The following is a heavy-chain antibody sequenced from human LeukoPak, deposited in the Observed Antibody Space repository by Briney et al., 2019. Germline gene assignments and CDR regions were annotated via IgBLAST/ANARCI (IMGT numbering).Heavy chain of an antibody. J-gene: IGHJ4*02. D-gene: IGHD3-22*01. V-gene: IGHV4-39*07. CDR1: GGPISSSSYY. CDR3: ARSSGYYLNYFDY. Sequence: SETLSLTCTVSGGPISSSSYYWGWIRQPPGKGLEWLGSRYHTGSNYYNPSLKSRLTISVETSKNQISLKMSSVTAADTAVYYCARSSGYYLNYFDYWGQGTLVTVSS. CDR2: RYHTGSN.